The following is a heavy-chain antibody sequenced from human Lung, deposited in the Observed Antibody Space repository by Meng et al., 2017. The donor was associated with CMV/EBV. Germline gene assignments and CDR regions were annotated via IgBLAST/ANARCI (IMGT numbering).Heavy chain of an antibody. CDR1: GYTLTELS. V-gene: IGHV1-24*01. CDR2: FDPEDGET. D-gene: IGHD3-9*01. CDR3: ATDRRYDILTGYFDY. Sequence: QVQLVQSGAEVKKPXXXXXXXRTVSGYTLTELSVHWVRQAPGKGLEWMGGFDPEDGETIYAQKFQGRVTMTEDTSTDTAYMELSSLRSEDTAVYYCATDRRYDILTGYFDYWGQGTLGTVSS. J-gene: IGHJ4*02.